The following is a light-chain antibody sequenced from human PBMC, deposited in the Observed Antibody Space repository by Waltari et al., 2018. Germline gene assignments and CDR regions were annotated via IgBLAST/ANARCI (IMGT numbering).Light chain of an antibody. CDR3: QQYYDWPPYT. Sequence: EIVMTQSPATLSVSPGERVTLSCRARQSVSRNLAWYQQQRPGQAPRLLIHGASTRATGIPVRFSGSGSGTEFTLTISSLQSEDYAVYYCQQYYDWPPYTFGQGTKVEIK. CDR1: QSVSRN. J-gene: IGKJ2*01. CDR2: GAS. V-gene: IGKV3-15*01.